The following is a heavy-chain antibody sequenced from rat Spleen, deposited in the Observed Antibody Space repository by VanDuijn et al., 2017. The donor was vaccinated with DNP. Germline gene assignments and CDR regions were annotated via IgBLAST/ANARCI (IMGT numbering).Heavy chain of an antibody. Sequence: QVQLKESGPGLVQPSQTLSLTCTVSGFSLTSYGVSWVRQPPGKGLEWIAAISSGGNPYSKSALKSRLSISRDTSKSQVFLKMNSLQTEDTGMYFCASGNNFGIAYWGQGTLVTVSS. D-gene: IGHD1-10*01. J-gene: IGHJ3*01. CDR2: ISSGGNP. CDR1: GFSLTSYG. V-gene: IGHV2S12*01. CDR3: ASGNNFGIAY.